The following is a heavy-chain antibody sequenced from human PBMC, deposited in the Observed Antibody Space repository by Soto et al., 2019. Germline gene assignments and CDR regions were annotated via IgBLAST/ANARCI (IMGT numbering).Heavy chain of an antibody. D-gene: IGHD2-15*01. Sequence: PSETLSLTCAVYGGSFSGYYWSWIRQPPGKGLEWIGEINHSGSTNYNPSLKSRVTISVDTSKNQFSLKLSSVTAADTAVYYCARGKFPGLYCSGGSCYSPWLDPWGQGTMVTVYS. CDR1: GGSFSGYY. J-gene: IGHJ5*02. V-gene: IGHV4-34*01. CDR3: ARGKFPGLYCSGGSCYSPWLDP. CDR2: INHSGST.